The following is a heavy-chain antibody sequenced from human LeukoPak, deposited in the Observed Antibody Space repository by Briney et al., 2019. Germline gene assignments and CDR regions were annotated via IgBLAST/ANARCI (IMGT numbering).Heavy chain of an antibody. V-gene: IGHV1-2*04. Sequence: ASVKVSCKASGYTFTSYAMNWVRQAPGQGLEWMGWINPNSGGTNYAQKFQGWVTMTRDTSVSTAYMELSRLRSDDTAVYYCARDGTLIVGAFYYYYGMDVWGQGTTVTVSS. CDR1: GYTFTSYA. J-gene: IGHJ6*02. CDR3: ARDGTLIVGAFYYYYGMDV. D-gene: IGHD1-26*01. CDR2: INPNSGGT.